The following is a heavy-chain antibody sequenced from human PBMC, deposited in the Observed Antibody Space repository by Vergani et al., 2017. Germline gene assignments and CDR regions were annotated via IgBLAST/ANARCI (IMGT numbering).Heavy chain of an antibody. D-gene: IGHD6-13*01. Sequence: QVQLQESGPGLVKPSETLSLTCTVSGGSISSYYWSWIRQPPGKGLEWIGYSYYSGSTNYNPSLKSRVTISVDTSKNQFSLKLSSVTAADTAVYYCARHSSSWETYGMDVWGQGTTVTVSS. CDR1: GGSISSYY. CDR3: ARHSSSWETYGMDV. CDR2: SYYSGST. J-gene: IGHJ6*02. V-gene: IGHV4-59*01.